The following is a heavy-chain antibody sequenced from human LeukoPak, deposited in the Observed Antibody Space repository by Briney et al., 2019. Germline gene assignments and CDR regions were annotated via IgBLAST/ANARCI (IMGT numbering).Heavy chain of an antibody. CDR3: ASLTTAEAFDI. V-gene: IGHV4-39*07. D-gene: IGHD3-22*01. Sequence: SETLSLTCTVSGGSISGSGYYWGWIRQPPGKGLEWIGSIYYTGGTYYNPSLKSRVTISVDTSKNQFSLKLSSVTAADTAVYYCASLTTAEAFDIWGQGTMVTVSS. CDR2: IYYTGGT. CDR1: GGSISGSGYY. J-gene: IGHJ3*02.